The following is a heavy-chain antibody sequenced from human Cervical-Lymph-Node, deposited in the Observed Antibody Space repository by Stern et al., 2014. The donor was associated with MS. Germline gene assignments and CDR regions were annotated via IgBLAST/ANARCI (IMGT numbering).Heavy chain of an antibody. V-gene: IGHV1-69*06. D-gene: IGHD5-12*01. CDR1: GGSFSSYS. CDR2: IILIFGTV. J-gene: IGHJ4*02. CDR3: AKYRGTFYFDN. Sequence: EQLVQSGAEVKRPGSSGRVACKASGGSFSSYSISWIRQAPGQGLEWMVGIILIFGTVNYAQKFQGRVTMSADKSTRTAYLDLTSLRSDDTAMYYCAKYRGTFYFDNWGQGTLVTVSS.